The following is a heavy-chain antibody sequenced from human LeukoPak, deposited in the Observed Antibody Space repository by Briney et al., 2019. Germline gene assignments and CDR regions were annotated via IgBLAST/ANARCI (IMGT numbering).Heavy chain of an antibody. J-gene: IGHJ3*02. CDR1: GFTFSSYS. V-gene: IGHV3-21*01. Sequence: PGGSLRLSCAASGFTFSSYSMNWVRQAPGKGLEWVSSISSSSSYIYYADSVKGRFTISRDNAKNSLYLQMNSLRAEDTAVYYCARDPKDIVLMVYEGKRDAFDIWGQGTMVTVSS. D-gene: IGHD2-8*01. CDR2: ISSSSSYI. CDR3: ARDPKDIVLMVYEGKRDAFDI.